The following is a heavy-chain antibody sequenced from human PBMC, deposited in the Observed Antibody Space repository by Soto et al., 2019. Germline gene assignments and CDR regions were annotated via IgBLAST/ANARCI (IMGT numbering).Heavy chain of an antibody. V-gene: IGHV3-30*04. Sequence: GGSLRLSCAASGFTFSSYAMHWVRQAPGKGLEWVAVISYDGSNKYYADSVKGGFTISRDNSKNTLYLQMNSLRAEDTAVYYCARDGGREAAGTWDYWGQGTLVTVSS. D-gene: IGHD6-13*01. CDR1: GFTFSSYA. J-gene: IGHJ4*02. CDR3: ARDGGREAAGTWDY. CDR2: ISYDGSNK.